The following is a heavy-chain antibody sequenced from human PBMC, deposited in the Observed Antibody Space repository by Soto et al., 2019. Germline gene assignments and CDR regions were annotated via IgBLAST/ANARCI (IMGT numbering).Heavy chain of an antibody. J-gene: IGHJ6*02. CDR1: GYTFTSYD. D-gene: IGHD2-2*02. Sequence: QVQLVQSGAEVKKPGASVKVSCKASGYTFTSYDINWVRQATGQGLEWMGWMNPNSGNTGYAQKFQGRVNMTRNTSISTAYMELSSLRSEDTAVYYCARVSYCSSTSCYMADYYYGMDVWGQGTTVTVSS. V-gene: IGHV1-8*01. CDR2: MNPNSGNT. CDR3: ARVSYCSSTSCYMADYYYGMDV.